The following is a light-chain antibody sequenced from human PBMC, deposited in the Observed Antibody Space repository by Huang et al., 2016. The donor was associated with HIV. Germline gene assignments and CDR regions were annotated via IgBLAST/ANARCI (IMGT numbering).Light chain of an antibody. CDR3: QQRSTWPPRFT. V-gene: IGKV3-11*01. CDR2: DAS. J-gene: IGKJ3*01. Sequence: EIVLTQSPATLSLSPGERATLSCRASQSVSSYLAWYQQKPGQAPGLLIYDASNRATGIQARFSGSGSGKDFTLTISSLEPEDFAVYYCQQRSTWPPRFTFGPGTKVDIK. CDR1: QSVSSY.